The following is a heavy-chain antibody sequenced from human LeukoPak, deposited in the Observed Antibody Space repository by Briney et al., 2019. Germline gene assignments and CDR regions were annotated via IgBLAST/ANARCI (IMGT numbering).Heavy chain of an antibody. CDR3: ARVLVQLWFHAFDI. V-gene: IGHV4-30-4*01. J-gene: IGHJ3*02. CDR2: IYYSGST. D-gene: IGHD5-18*01. CDR1: GGSISSGDYY. Sequence: SETLSLTCTVSGGSISSGDYYWSWIRQPPGKGLEWIGYIYYSGSTYYNPSLKSRVTISVDTSKNQFSLKLSSVTAADTAVYYCARVLVQLWFHAFDIWGQGTMVTVSS.